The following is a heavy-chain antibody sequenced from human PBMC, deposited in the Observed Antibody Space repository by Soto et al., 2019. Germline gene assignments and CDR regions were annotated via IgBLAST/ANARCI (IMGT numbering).Heavy chain of an antibody. V-gene: IGHV3-33*01. J-gene: IGHJ4*02. CDR1: GFTFSSYG. D-gene: IGHD3-10*01. Sequence: QVQLVESGGGVVQPGRSLRLSCAASGFTFSSYGMHWVRQAPGKGLEWVAVIWYDGSNKYYADSVKGRFTISRDNSKNTLYLQMNSLRAEDTAVYYCASEGPYGEVDYWGQGTLVTVSS. CDR2: IWYDGSNK. CDR3: ASEGPYGEVDY.